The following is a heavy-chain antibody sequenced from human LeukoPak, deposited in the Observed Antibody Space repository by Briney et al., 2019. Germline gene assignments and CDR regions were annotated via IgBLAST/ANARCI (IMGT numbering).Heavy chain of an antibody. CDR2: ISWNSGSI. CDR3: AKATGPVVPAATFDY. J-gene: IGHJ4*02. D-gene: IGHD2-2*01. Sequence: GGSLRLSCAASGFTFDDYAMHWVRQDPGKGLEWVSGISWNSGSIGYADSVKDRFTISRDNAKNSLYLQMNSLRAEDTALYYCAKATGPVVPAATFDYWGQGTLVTVSS. CDR1: GFTFDDYA. V-gene: IGHV3-9*01.